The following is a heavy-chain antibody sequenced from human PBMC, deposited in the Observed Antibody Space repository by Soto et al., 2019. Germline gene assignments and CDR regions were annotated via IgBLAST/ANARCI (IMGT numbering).Heavy chain of an antibody. V-gene: IGHV1-58*02. J-gene: IGHJ5*02. Sequence: GASVKVSCKASGFTFTSSAMQWVRQARGQRLEWIGWIVVGSGNTNYAQKFQERVTITRDMSTSTAYMELRSLRSDDTAVYYCAREPFSTWYSSGCFDPWGQGTLVTVSS. CDR1: GFTFTSSA. CDR3: AREPFSTWYSSGCFDP. CDR2: IVVGSGNT. D-gene: IGHD6-19*01.